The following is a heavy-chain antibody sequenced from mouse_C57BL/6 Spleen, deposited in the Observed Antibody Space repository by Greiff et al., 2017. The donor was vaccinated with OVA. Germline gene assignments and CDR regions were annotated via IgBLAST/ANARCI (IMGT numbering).Heavy chain of an antibody. Sequence: VQLQQPGAELVRPGSSVKLSCTASGYTFTSYWMDWVKQRPGQGLEWIGNIYPSDSETHYNQKFKDKATLTVDKSSSTAYMQLSSLTSEDSAVYYCARAYGYYFDYWGQGTTLTVSS. CDR2: IYPSDSET. D-gene: IGHD1-1*01. CDR3: ARAYGYYFDY. V-gene: IGHV1-61*01. CDR1: GYTFTSYW. J-gene: IGHJ2*01.